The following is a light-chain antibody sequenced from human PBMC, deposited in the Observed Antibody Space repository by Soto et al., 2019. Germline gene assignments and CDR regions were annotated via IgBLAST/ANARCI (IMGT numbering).Light chain of an antibody. CDR3: SSYTSGNPFWV. J-gene: IGLJ3*02. CDR2: DVS. Sequence: QSALTQPASVSGSPGQSITISCTGTTSDVGGYNYVSWYQQHPGKAPKLMIYDVSNRPSGVSNRFSGSTSDNTASLTISGLQAEDEADYYCSSYTSGNPFWVFGGGTKLTVL. CDR1: TSDVGGYNY. V-gene: IGLV2-14*01.